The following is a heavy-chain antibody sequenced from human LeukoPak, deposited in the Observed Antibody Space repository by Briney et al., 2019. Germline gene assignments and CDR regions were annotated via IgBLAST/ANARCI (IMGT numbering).Heavy chain of an antibody. CDR1: GYTFSSDG. Sequence: EASVKVSCKASGYTFSSDGISWVRQAPGQGLEWMGWISSYNGNTKYAEKLQGRVTMTTDTSTSTAYMELRSLRSDDTAVYYCARVSGSGSYYSYYYYYMDVWGKGTTVTISS. CDR2: ISSYNGNT. D-gene: IGHD3-10*01. J-gene: IGHJ6*03. V-gene: IGHV1-18*01. CDR3: ARVSGSGSYYSYYYYYMDV.